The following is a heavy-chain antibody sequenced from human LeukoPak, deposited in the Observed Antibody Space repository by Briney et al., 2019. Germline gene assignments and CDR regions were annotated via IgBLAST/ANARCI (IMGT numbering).Heavy chain of an antibody. CDR3: ARDRGYSYGLDY. CDR1: GGTFSSYA. J-gene: IGHJ4*02. D-gene: IGHD5-18*01. V-gene: IGHV1-69*05. Sequence: SVKVSCKPSGGTFSSYAISWVRQAPGQGLEWMGGIIPIFGTANYAQKFQGRVTITTDESTSTAYMELSSLRSEDTAVYYCARDRGYSYGLDYWGQGTLVTVSS. CDR2: IIPIFGTA.